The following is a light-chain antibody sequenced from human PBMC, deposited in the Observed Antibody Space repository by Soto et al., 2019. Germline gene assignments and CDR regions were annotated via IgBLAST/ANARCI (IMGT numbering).Light chain of an antibody. CDR1: RSDIGSNS. J-gene: IGLJ1*01. CDR3: AAWDDSSTGTL. CDR2: NNN. Sequence: VLTQPPSASGTPGQTVIISCSGSRSDIGSNSVNWYLHLPGTAPKLLIYNNNQRPSGVPDRFSGSKSGTSASLAISGLQSEDEVDYYCAAWDDSSTGTLFATRTNVTVL. V-gene: IGLV1-44*01.